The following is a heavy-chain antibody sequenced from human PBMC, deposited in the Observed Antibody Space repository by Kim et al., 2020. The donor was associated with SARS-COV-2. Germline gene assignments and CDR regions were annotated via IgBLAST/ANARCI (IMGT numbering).Heavy chain of an antibody. CDR2: IYTSGST. CDR3: ARDLPEVFGVVRYYYYYYMDV. J-gene: IGHJ6*03. D-gene: IGHD3-3*01. V-gene: IGHV4-4*07. Sequence: SETLSLTCTVSGGSISSYYWSWIRQPAGKGLEWIGRIYTSGSTNYNPSLKSRVTMSVDTSKNQFSLKLSSVTAADTAVYYCARDLPEVFGVVRYYYYYYMDVWGKGTTVTVSS. CDR1: GGSISSYY.